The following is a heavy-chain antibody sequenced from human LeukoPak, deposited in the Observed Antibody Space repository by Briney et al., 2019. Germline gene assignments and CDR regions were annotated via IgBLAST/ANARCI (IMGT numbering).Heavy chain of an antibody. CDR1: GGSFSSYY. J-gene: IGHJ4*02. D-gene: IGHD3-3*02. Sequence: SETLSLTCAVYGGSFSSYYWSWIRQPPGKGLEWIGEINHSGSTNYNPSLKSRVTISADTSKNQFSLKLSSVTAADTAVYYCARGRSLGLLDYWGQGTLVTVSS. CDR2: INHSGST. CDR3: ARGRSLGLLDY. V-gene: IGHV4-34*01.